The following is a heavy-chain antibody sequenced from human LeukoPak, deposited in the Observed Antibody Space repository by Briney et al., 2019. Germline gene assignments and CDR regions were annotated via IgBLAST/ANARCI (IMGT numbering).Heavy chain of an antibody. V-gene: IGHV1-2*02. J-gene: IGHJ3*02. D-gene: IGHD3-9*01. CDR2: INPNSGGT. Sequence: ASVKVSCKASGYTFTGYYMHWVRQAPGQGLEWMGWINPNSGGTNYAQKFQGRVTMTRNTSISTAYMELSSLRSEDTAVYYCARGLKYYDILTGYLPDAFDIWGQGTMVTVSS. CDR3: ARGLKYYDILTGYLPDAFDI. CDR1: GYTFTGYY.